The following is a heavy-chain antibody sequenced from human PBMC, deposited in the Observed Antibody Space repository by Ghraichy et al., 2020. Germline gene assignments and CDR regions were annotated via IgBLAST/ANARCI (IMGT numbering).Heavy chain of an antibody. CDR1: GFTFSAYN. CDR2: ISPSSSYI. CDR3: ARDPYPGADY. J-gene: IGHJ4*02. D-gene: IGHD5-18*01. V-gene: IGHV3-21*01. Sequence: GESLNISCAASGFTFSAYNMNWVRQAPGRGLEWVSSISPSSSYIYYADSLKGRFTISRDNAKNSLYLQMNSLRAEDTAVYYCARDPYPGADYWGQGTLVIVSS.